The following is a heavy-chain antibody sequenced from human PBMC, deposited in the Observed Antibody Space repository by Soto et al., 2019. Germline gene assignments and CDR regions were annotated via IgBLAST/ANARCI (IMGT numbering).Heavy chain of an antibody. CDR1: GFTFSSYA. CDR2: ISGSGGST. CDR3: AKDFTYGDYALDYYCCGMDV. V-gene: IGHV3-23*01. J-gene: IGHJ6*04. Sequence: EVQLLESGGGLVQPGGSLRLSCAASGFTFSSYAMSWVRQAPGKGLEWVSAISGSGGSTYYADSVKGRFTISRDNSKNTLYLQMNSLRAEDTAVYYCAKDFTYGDYALDYYCCGMDVWGKGTTVTVSS. D-gene: IGHD4-17*01.